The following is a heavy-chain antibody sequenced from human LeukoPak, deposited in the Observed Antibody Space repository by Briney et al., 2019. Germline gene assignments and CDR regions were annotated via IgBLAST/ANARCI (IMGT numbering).Heavy chain of an antibody. J-gene: IGHJ6*02. Sequence: ASVKVSCKASGGSFSRNAISWVRQAPGQGLEWMGRFIPILGIATYAQKFQGGVTITADRSTSPAYMELSSLRSEDTAVYYCARIQAVGVPVAIDAYYSYGMDVWGQGTAVTVSS. V-gene: IGHV1-69*04. CDR1: GGSFSRNA. CDR3: ARIQAVGVPVAIDAYYSYGMDV. CDR2: FIPILGIA. D-gene: IGHD2-2*02.